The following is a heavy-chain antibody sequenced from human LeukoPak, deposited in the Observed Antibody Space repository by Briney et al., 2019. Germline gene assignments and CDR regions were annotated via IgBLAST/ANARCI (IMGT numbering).Heavy chain of an antibody. D-gene: IGHD6-13*01. J-gene: IGHJ4*02. CDR2: IYYSGST. Sequence: PSETLSLTCTVSGGSISSSSYYWGWIRQPPGKGLEWIGSIYYSGSTYYHPSLKSRVTISVDTSKNQFSLKLSSVTAADTAVYYCARQAPPRIAAGTFDYWGQGTLVTVSS. CDR1: GGSISSSSYY. V-gene: IGHV4-39*01. CDR3: ARQAPPRIAAGTFDY.